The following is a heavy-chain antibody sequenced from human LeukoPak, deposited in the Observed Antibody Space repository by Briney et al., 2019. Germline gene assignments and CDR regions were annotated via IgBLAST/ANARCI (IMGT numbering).Heavy chain of an antibody. CDR1: GDSISSSNSY. Sequence: SETLSLTCTVSGDSISSSNSYWGWIRQPPGKGLEWIGSIYYSGNTYYNASLKSRVTISVDTSKNQFSLKLSSVTAADTAVYYCARPGGGSYGRRGHYYMDVWGKGTTVTISS. J-gene: IGHJ6*03. D-gene: IGHD1-26*01. V-gene: IGHV4-39*07. CDR2: IYYSGNT. CDR3: ARPGGGSYGRRGHYYMDV.